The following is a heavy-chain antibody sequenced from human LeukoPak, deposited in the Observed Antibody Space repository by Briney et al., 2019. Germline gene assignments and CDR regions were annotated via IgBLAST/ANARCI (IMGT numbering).Heavy chain of an antibody. CDR1: GFTSSSYS. CDR3: ARDMVYRYRWYFDY. J-gene: IGHJ4*02. CDR2: ISSSSSTI. Sequence: GGSLRLSCAASGFTSSSYSMNWVRQAPGKGLEWVSYISSSSSTINYADSVKGRFTIFRDNAKNSLYLQMNSLRDEDTAVYYCARDMVYRYRWYFDYWGQGTLVTVSS. D-gene: IGHD2-8*01. V-gene: IGHV3-48*02.